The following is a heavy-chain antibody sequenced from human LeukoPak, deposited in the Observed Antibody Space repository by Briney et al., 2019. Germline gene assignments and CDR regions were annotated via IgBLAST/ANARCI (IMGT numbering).Heavy chain of an antibody. J-gene: IGHJ4*02. CDR1: GFTFDDYG. CDR2: INWNGGST. V-gene: IGHV3-20*04. Sequence: PGGSLRLSCAASGFTFDDYGMSWVRQAPGKGLEWVSGINWNGGSTGYADSVKGRFTISRDNAKNSLYLQMNSLRAEDTALYYCARDEFGYGDYDNHFDYWGQGTLVTVSS. CDR3: ARDEFGYGDYDNHFDY. D-gene: IGHD4-17*01.